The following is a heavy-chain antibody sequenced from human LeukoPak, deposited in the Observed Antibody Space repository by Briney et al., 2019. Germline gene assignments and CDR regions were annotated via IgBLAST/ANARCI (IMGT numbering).Heavy chain of an antibody. D-gene: IGHD2-8*01. V-gene: IGHV4-39*01. CDR1: GGSISRSNYY. J-gene: IGHJ4*02. CDR2: IYYSGNT. Sequence: KPSETLSLTCTVSGGSISRSNYYWGWSRQPPGKGREWIVSIYYSGNTYYNAARKSRVTISVNTAKNQFSLKLTSVTAADTAVYYCARQNGVGLFSLPGGQGMLVTVSS. CDR3: ARQNGVGLFSLP.